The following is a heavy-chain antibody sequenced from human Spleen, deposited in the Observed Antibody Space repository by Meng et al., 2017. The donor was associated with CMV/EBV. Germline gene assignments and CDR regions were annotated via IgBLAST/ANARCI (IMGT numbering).Heavy chain of an antibody. V-gene: IGHV4-30-4*01. CDR2: IYDSGST. CDR1: GGSISSGDYY. CDR3: AREGRSHQVGVIVY. D-gene: IGHD3-16*01. J-gene: IGHJ4*02. Sequence: QVQLQESGPGLVKPSETLSLTCTVSGGSISSGDYYWSWIRQSKGKGLEWIWYIYDSGSTYSNPYIKSRITISVYKSKNQFSLKLRFVTDADTDVYYCAREGRSHQVGVIVYWGQGNLVTISS.